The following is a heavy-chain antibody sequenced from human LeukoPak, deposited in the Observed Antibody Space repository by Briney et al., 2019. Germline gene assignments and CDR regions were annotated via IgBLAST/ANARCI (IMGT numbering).Heavy chain of an antibody. V-gene: IGHV3-21*01. CDR3: ARDPLSGSYLGPYYFDY. CDR1: GFTFSSYS. Sequence: PGGSLRLSCAASGFTFSSYSMNWVRQAPGKGLEWVSSISSSSSYIYYADSVKGRFTISRDNAKNSLYLQMNSLRAEDTAVYYCARDPLSGSYLGPYYFDYWGQGTLVTVSS. J-gene: IGHJ4*02. CDR2: ISSSSSYI. D-gene: IGHD1-26*01.